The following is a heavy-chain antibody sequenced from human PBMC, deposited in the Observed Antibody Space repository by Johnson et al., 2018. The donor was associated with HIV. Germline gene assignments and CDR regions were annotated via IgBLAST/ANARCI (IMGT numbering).Heavy chain of an antibody. CDR2: ISYDGSNK. V-gene: IGHV3-30*03. CDR1: GFTFSSYG. Sequence: VQLVESGGGVVQPGRSLRLSCAASGFTFSSYGMHWVRQAPGKGLEWVAVISYDGSNKYYADSVKGRFTISRDNSKNTLYLQMNSLRAEDTAVYYCARVEGADMITFGGGDAFDIWGQGTMVTVSS. D-gene: IGHD3-16*01. J-gene: IGHJ3*02. CDR3: ARVEGADMITFGGGDAFDI.